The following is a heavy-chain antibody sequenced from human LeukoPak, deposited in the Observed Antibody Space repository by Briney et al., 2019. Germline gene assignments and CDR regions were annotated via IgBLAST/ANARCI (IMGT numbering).Heavy chain of an antibody. CDR2: IFSGGST. CDR1: GFTVSSNF. V-gene: IGHV3-53*01. CDR3: ARDREGSPSLFGSNYRRHHYYYTDV. Sequence: GRSLRLSCAASGFTVSSNFMSWVRQAPGKGLEWVTVIFSGGSTYYADSVKGRFTISRDNSKNTLYLQMNRLRAEDTAVNYSARDREGSPSLFGSNYRRHHYYYTDVWGKGTTVTVSS. J-gene: IGHJ6*03. D-gene: IGHD5-18*01.